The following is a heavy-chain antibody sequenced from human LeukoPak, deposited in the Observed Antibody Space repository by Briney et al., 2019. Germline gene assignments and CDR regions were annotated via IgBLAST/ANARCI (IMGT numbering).Heavy chain of an antibody. Sequence: ARGSLSLSCAASGFTFSSYGMHWVRQAPGKGLEWVAVIWYDGSNKYYADSVKGRFTISRDNSKNTLYLQMNSLRAEDTAVYYCARDLRRYSSSWGVYYYGMDDWGQGTTVTVSS. CDR2: IWYDGSNK. CDR1: GFTFSSYG. J-gene: IGHJ6*02. CDR3: ARDLRRYSSSWGVYYYGMDD. V-gene: IGHV3-33*01. D-gene: IGHD6-13*01.